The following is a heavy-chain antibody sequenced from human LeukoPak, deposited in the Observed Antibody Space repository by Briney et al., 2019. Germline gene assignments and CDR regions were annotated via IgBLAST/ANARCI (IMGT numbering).Heavy chain of an antibody. CDR2: ISYDGSNK. D-gene: IGHD3-16*01. CDR3: AKDYYDYIWGSFSGDAFDI. CDR1: GFTFSSYG. J-gene: IGHJ3*02. Sequence: GGSLRLSCAASGFTFSSYGMHWVRQAPGKGLEWVAIISYDGSNKYYADSVKGRFTISRDNSKNTLYLQMSSLRAEDTAVYYCAKDYYDYIWGSFSGDAFDIWGQGTMVTVSS. V-gene: IGHV3-30*18.